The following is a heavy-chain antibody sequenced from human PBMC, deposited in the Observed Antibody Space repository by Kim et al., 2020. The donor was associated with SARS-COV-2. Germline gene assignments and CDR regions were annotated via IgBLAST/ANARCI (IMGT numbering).Heavy chain of an antibody. J-gene: IGHJ4*02. D-gene: IGHD1-1*01. CDR1: GFTFSNYD. Sequence: GGSLRLSCEASGFTFSNYDMSWVRQAPGQGLEWVSGIGRSGGRTYYGNSAQGRFTISRDNSKNTLYLQMSSLRAEDTALYYCAKQDTGLRFDYWGQGILVTVSS. CDR2: IGRSGGRT. V-gene: IGHV3-23*01. CDR3: AKQDTGLRFDY.